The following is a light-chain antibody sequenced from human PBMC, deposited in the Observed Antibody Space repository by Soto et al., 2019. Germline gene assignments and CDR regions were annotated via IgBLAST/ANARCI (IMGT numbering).Light chain of an antibody. CDR3: QQNNCLPT. Sequence: DIQMTQSPSSLSASVGDRVTITCQASQDITNSLNWYQQKPGKAPKLLICDASNLETGAPSRFSGSGSGTDFTFSISSLQPEYIATYYCQQNNCLPTFGGGTKVEIK. CDR1: QDITNS. V-gene: IGKV1-33*01. J-gene: IGKJ4*01. CDR2: DAS.